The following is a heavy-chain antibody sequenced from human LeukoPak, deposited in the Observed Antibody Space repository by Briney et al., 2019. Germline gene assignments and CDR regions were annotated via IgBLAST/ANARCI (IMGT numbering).Heavy chain of an antibody. CDR2: MSGSGGMT. D-gene: IGHD3-22*01. CDR3: AKGPFFYYDASGYNYFES. CDR1: GFTFSSFA. V-gene: IGHV3-23*01. J-gene: IGHJ4*02. Sequence: GRSLRLSCAASGFTFSSFAMSWVRQAPGQGLEWVAPMSGSGGMTYSADSVKGRFTISRDNSKDTLYMQMNSLSVEDTAIYFCAKGPFFYYDASGYNYFESWGQGTLVTVSS.